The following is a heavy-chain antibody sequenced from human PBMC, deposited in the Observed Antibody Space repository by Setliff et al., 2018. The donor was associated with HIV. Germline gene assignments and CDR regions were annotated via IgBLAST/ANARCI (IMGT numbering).Heavy chain of an antibody. D-gene: IGHD6-13*01. CDR3: ARDRDSLLIGYTPNNWFDP. J-gene: IGHJ5*02. CDR2: INADNGDT. Sequence: ASVKVSCKASGYTFTRYAIHWLRQAPGQSLEWMGWINADNGDTKYSQKFQGRLTITRDTSANTVYMALSSLGSEDTALFYFARDRDSLLIGYTPNNWFDPWGQGSLVTVSS. V-gene: IGHV1-3*01. CDR1: GYTFTRYA.